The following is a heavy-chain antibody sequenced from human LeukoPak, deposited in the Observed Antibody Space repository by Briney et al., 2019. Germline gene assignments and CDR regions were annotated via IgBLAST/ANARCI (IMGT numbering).Heavy chain of an antibody. V-gene: IGHV4-59*01. D-gene: IGHD2/OR15-2a*01. CDR2: IYYSGST. J-gene: IGHJ6*02. CDR3: ARAAFPYYYGMDV. Sequence: SETLSPTCTVSGGSISSYYWSWIRQPPGKGLEWIGYIYYSGSTNYNPSLKSRVTISVDTSKNQFSLKLSSVTAADTAVYYCARAAFPYYYGMDVWGQGTTVTVSS. CDR1: GGSISSYY.